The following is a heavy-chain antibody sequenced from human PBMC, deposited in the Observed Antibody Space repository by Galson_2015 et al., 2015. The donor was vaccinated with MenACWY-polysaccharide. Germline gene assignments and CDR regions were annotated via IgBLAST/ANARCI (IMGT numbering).Heavy chain of an antibody. CDR3: ARYRDSSGRRFDY. J-gene: IGHJ4*02. V-gene: IGHV3-7*01. Sequence: LRLSCAASGFPFSGFWMSWVRQAPGKGLEWVANIKQDGSEKYYVDSVKGRFTISRDNAKNSLYLQMNSLRAEDTAVYYCARYRDSSGRRFDYWGQGTLVTVSS. D-gene: IGHD6-19*01. CDR1: GFPFSGFW. CDR2: IKQDGSEK.